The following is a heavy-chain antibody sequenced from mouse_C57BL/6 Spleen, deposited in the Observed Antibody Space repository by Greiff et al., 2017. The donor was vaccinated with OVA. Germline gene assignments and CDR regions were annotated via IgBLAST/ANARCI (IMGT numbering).Heavy chain of an antibody. J-gene: IGHJ2*01. D-gene: IGHD3-2*02. CDR3: ARWTAQATDYFDY. CDR1: GYTFTSYW. V-gene: IGHV1-53*01. Sequence: VQLQQPGTELVKPGASVKLSCKASGYTFTSYWMHWVKQRPGQGLEWIGNINPSNGGTNYNEKFKSKATLTVDKSSSTAYMQLSSLTSEDSAVYYCARWTAQATDYFDYWGKGTTLTVSS. CDR2: INPSNGGT.